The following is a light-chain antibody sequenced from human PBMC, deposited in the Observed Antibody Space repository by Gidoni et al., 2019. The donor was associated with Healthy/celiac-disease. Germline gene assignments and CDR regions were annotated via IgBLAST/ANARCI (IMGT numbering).Light chain of an antibody. CDR1: QSISNY. Sequence: DIQMTQSPSSLSASVGDRVTITCQASQSISNYLNWYQQKPGKAPKLLIYAASSLQSGVPSRFSGSGSGTDFTLTISSLQPEDFATYYCQQCYSTLFTFXGXTKVXIK. CDR3: QQCYSTLFT. CDR2: AAS. J-gene: IGKJ4*01. V-gene: IGKV1-39*01.